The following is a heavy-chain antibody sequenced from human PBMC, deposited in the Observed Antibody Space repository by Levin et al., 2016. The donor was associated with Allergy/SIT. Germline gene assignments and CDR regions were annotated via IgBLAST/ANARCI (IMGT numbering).Heavy chain of an antibody. Sequence: WIRQPPGKGLEWIGYIYYSGSTNYNPSLKSRVTISVDTSKNQFSLKLSSVTAADTAVYYCARRPNYYDSSGYSDEHAFDIWGQGTMVTVSS. D-gene: IGHD3-22*01. CDR3: ARRPNYYDSSGYSDEHAFDI. V-gene: IGHV4-59*08. J-gene: IGHJ3*02. CDR2: IYYSGST.